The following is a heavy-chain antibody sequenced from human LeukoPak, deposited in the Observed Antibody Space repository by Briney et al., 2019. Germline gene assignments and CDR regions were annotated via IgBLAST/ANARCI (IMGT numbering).Heavy chain of an antibody. CDR3: TRAHFIVGATYWFDP. J-gene: IGHJ5*02. Sequence: PGGSLRLSCAASGFTFSDAWMTWVRQAPGKGLEWVGRIKRKSDGGTTDYIAPVKDRFSISRDDSQNTLYLQMNSLKTEDTAVYYCTRAHFIVGATYWFDPWGQGTLVTVSS. D-gene: IGHD1-26*01. CDR1: GFTFSDAW. V-gene: IGHV3-15*01. CDR2: IKRKSDGGTT.